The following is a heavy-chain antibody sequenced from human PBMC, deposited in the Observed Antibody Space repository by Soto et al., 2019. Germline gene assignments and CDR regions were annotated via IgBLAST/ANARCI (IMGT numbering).Heavy chain of an antibody. Sequence: PSETLSLTCAVSGYSISSSNWWGWIRQPPGKGLEWIGYIYYSGSTYYNPSLKSRVTISVDTSKNQFSLKLRSVTAADTAVYYCARDRPDSYDYWGQGTLVTVSS. CDR1: GYSISSSNW. CDR2: IYYSGST. D-gene: IGHD3-22*01. J-gene: IGHJ4*02. CDR3: ARDRPDSYDY. V-gene: IGHV4-28*03.